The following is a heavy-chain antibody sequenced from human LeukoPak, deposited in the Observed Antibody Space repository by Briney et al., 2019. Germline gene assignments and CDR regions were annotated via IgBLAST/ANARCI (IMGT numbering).Heavy chain of an antibody. CDR1: GYSITSDYY. Sequence: SETLSLTCAVSGYSITSDYYWGWIRQPPGKGLEWIGSIYHNGRTSYNPSLASRVTISMDTSRNHFSLRLTSVTAADTAVYYCARDTSGWAWFDPWGQGALATVSS. V-gene: IGHV4-38-2*02. J-gene: IGHJ5*02. CDR3: ARDTSGWAWFDP. D-gene: IGHD2-2*01. CDR2: IYHNGRT.